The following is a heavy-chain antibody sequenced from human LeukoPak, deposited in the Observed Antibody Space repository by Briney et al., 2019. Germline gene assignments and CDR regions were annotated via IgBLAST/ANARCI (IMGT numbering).Heavy chain of an antibody. CDR2: ISGYNDNT. Sequence: ASVTVSYNASGYTFTSFGISWVRPAPGQGLGWMGWISGYNDNTNYAKKFQGRVTMTTDTSTNTAYMELRSLRSDDTAVYYCARDGTTTEDYWGQGTLVTVSS. J-gene: IGHJ4*02. D-gene: IGHD1/OR15-1a*01. CDR1: GYTFTSFG. CDR3: ARDGTTTEDY. V-gene: IGHV1-18*01.